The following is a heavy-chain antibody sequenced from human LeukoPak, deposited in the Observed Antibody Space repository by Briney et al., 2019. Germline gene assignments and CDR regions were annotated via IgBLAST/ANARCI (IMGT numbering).Heavy chain of an antibody. J-gene: IGHJ6*02. Sequence: ASVKVSCKASGYTFTGYYMHWVRQAPGQGLEWMGWINPNSGGTNYAQKFQGRVTMTRDTSISTAYMELSRLRSDDTAVCYCARVDSLYYYYGMDVWGQGTTVTVSS. CDR2: INPNSGGT. CDR3: ARVDSLYYYYGMDV. CDR1: GYTFTGYY. V-gene: IGHV1-2*02. D-gene: IGHD2-15*01.